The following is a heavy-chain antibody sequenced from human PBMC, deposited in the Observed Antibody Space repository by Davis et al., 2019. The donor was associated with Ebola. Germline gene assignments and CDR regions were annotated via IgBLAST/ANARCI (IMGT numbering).Heavy chain of an antibody. CDR3: ASALAVPAAIRNY. D-gene: IGHD2-2*02. Sequence: GESLKISCAASGFTFSSYAMHWVRQAPGKGLEWVAVISYDGSNKYYADSVKGRFTISRDNSKNTLYLQMNSLRAEDTAVYYCASALAVPAAIRNYWGQGTLVTVSS. CDR2: ISYDGSNK. V-gene: IGHV3-30-3*01. J-gene: IGHJ4*02. CDR1: GFTFSSYA.